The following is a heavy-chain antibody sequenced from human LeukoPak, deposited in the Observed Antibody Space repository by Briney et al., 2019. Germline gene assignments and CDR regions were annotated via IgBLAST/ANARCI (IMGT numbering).Heavy chain of an antibody. CDR1: GGTFSIYA. D-gene: IGHD1-7*01. CDR2: NIPIFGTA. Sequence: GSSVKVSYKASGGTFSIYAISWVRQAPGQGLEWMGGNIPIFGTANYAQKFQGRVTITADESTSTAYMELHRLRSEDTAVYYCARALTYNWNYDSYFDYWGQGTLVTVSS. CDR3: ARALTYNWNYDSYFDY. J-gene: IGHJ4*02. V-gene: IGHV1-69*01.